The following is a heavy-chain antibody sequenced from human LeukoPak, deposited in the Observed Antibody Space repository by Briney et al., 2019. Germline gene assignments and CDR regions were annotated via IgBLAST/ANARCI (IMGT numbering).Heavy chain of an antibody. CDR3: ARGALGYYDSSGYYRDY. V-gene: IGHV4-61*02. J-gene: IGHJ4*02. D-gene: IGHD3-22*01. CDR1: GGSISSGSYY. Sequence: SSQTLSLTCTVSGGSISSGSYYWSWIRQPAGKGLEWIGRICTSGSTNYNPSLKSRVTISVDTSKNQFSLKLSSVTAADTAVYYCARGALGYYDSSGYYRDYWGQGTLVTVSS. CDR2: ICTSGST.